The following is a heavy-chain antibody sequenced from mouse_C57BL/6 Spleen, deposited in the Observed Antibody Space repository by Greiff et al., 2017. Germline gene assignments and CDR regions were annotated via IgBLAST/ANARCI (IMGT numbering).Heavy chain of an antibody. CDR1: GYTFTDYY. D-gene: IGHD2-3*01. CDR2: INPNNGGT. V-gene: IGHV1-26*01. CDR3: ARNDGYRYAMDY. Sequence: VQLQQSGPELVKPGASVKLSCKASGYTFTDYYMNWVQQSPGKSLEWIGDINPNNGGTSYNQTFKGKATLTVDKSSSTAYMELRSLTSEDSAVYCGARNDGYRYAMDYWGQGTSVTVSS. J-gene: IGHJ4*01.